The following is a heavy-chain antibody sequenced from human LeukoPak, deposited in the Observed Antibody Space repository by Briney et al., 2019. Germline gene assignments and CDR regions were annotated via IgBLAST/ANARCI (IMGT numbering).Heavy chain of an antibody. CDR1: GFTFTTYG. D-gene: IGHD2-15*01. J-gene: IGHJ4*02. Sequence: GGSLRLSCSASGFTFTTYGMNWVRQAPGKGLEWVSGIGGSGTRTYYADSVKGRFTISRDNSKNTLYLQMNSLRAEDTAVYYCAKDRTDRGYWGQGTLVTVSS. V-gene: IGHV3-23*01. CDR2: IGGSGTRT. CDR3: AKDRTDRGY.